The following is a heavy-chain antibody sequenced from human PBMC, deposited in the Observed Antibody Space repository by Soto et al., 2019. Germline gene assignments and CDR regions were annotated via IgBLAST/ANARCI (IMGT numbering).Heavy chain of an antibody. J-gene: IGHJ4*02. V-gene: IGHV3-23*01. CDR1: GFTFSSYA. CDR3: AAPLLMVYAIDY. Sequence: PGGSLRLSCAASGFTFSSYAMSWVRQAPGEGLEWVSAISGSGGSTYYADSVKGRFTISRDNSKNTLYLQMNSLRAEDTAVYYCAAPLLMVYAIDYWGQGALVTVSS. D-gene: IGHD2-8*01. CDR2: ISGSGGST.